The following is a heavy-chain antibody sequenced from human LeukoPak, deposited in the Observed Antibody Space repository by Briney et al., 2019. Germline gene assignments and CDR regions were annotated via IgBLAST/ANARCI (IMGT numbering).Heavy chain of an antibody. Sequence: WASVKVSCKASGYTFTSYGISWVRQAPGQGLEWTGWISAYNGNTNYAQKLQGRVTMTTDTSTSTAYMELRSLRSDDTAVYYCARDGGITMIVVAKGPLDYWGQGTLVTVSS. D-gene: IGHD3-22*01. CDR2: ISAYNGNT. CDR1: GYTFTSYG. V-gene: IGHV1-18*01. CDR3: ARDGGITMIVVAKGPLDY. J-gene: IGHJ4*02.